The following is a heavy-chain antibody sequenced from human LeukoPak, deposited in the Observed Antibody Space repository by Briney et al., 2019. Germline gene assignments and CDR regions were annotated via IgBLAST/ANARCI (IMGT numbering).Heavy chain of an antibody. CDR3: ARGDCTNGVCPNYYMDV. J-gene: IGHJ6*03. CDR2: INHSGST. Sequence: SETLSLTCAVYGGSFSGYYWSWIRQPPGKGLEWIGEINHSGSTNYNPSLKSRVTISVDTSKNQFTLKLSSVTAADTAVYYCARGDCTNGVCPNYYMDVWGKGTTVTVSS. D-gene: IGHD2-8*01. V-gene: IGHV4-34*01. CDR1: GGSFSGYY.